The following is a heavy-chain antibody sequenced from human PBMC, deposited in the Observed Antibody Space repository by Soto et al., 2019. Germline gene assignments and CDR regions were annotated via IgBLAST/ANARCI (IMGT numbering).Heavy chain of an antibody. J-gene: IGHJ4*01. CDR1: GFTFSSYA. CDR3: ATPFVETAMAADFDH. V-gene: IGHV3-30-3*01. D-gene: IGHD5-18*01. Sequence: QVQLVESGGGVVQPGRSRRLSCAASGFTFSSYAMHWVRQAPGKGREWVAVISDDGSNKYYADSAKRRFTIYRANSKHTLYVQMNSLRAEERAVDYRATPFVETAMAADFDHGGHGILVAVSS. CDR2: ISDDGSNK.